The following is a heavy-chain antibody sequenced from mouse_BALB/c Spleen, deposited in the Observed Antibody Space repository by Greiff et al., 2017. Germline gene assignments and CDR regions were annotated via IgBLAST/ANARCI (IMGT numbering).Heavy chain of an antibody. Sequence: VQLQQSGTVLARPGASVKMSCKASGYTFTSYWMHWVKQRPGQGLEWIGAIYPGNSDTSYNQKFKGKAKLTAVISTSTAYMELSSLTNEDSAVYYCTNYYGSSFAYGGQGLWSLSLQ. V-gene: IGHV1-5*01. J-gene: IGHJ3*01. CDR1: GYTFTSYW. CDR3: TNYYGSSFAY. CDR2: IYPGNSDT. D-gene: IGHD1-1*01.